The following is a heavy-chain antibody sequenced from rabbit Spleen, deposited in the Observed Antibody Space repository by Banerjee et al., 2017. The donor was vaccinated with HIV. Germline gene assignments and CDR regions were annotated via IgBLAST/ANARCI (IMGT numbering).Heavy chain of an antibody. J-gene: IGHJ6*01. CDR1: GFDLNTYG. D-gene: IGHD8-1*01. V-gene: IGHV1S47*01. Sequence: QEQLVESGGGLVQPGGSLTLSCKASGFDLNTYGVSWVRQAPGKGLEWIGYIDPVFGITYYANWVNGRFSISRENAQNTVFLQMTSLTAADTATYFCARDTGSSFSTYGMDLWGQGTLVTVS. CDR3: ARDTGSSFSTYGMDL. CDR2: IDPVFGIT.